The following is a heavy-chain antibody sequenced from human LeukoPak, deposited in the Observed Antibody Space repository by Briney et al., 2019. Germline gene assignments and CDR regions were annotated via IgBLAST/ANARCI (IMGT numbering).Heavy chain of an antibody. CDR3: AKDRGSWYYFDY. Sequence: GGSLRLSCAASGITFSTYGMSWVRQAPGKGLEWVSAISGSGGSTDYADSVKGRFTISRDNSKNTLYLQMNSLRAEDTAVYYCAKDRGSWYYFDYWGQGTLVTVSS. V-gene: IGHV3-23*01. CDR1: GITFSTYG. CDR2: ISGSGGST. D-gene: IGHD6-13*01. J-gene: IGHJ4*02.